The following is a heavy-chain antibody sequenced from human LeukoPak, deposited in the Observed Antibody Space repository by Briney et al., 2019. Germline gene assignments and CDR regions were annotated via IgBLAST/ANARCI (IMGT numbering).Heavy chain of an antibody. V-gene: IGHV4-30-2*01. CDR3: ARATQEMWIQRIWYFDL. Sequence: SETLSLTCAVSGGSISSGGYSWSWIRQPPGKGLEWIGYIYHSGSTYYNPSLKSRVTILVDTSKNQFSLKLSSVTAADTAVFYCARATQEMWIQRIWYFDLWGRGTLVTVSS. CDR1: GGSISSGGYS. D-gene: IGHD5-18*01. CDR2: IYHSGST. J-gene: IGHJ2*01.